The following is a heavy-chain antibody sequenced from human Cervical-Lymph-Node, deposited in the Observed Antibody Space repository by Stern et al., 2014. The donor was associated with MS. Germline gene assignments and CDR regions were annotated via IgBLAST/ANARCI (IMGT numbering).Heavy chain of an antibody. V-gene: IGHV3-30-3*01. CDR1: GLTFDKYD. CDR2: VTYYGSRQ. CDR3: ARGPVAGRSYYFDY. D-gene: IGHD6-19*01. Sequence: VKMVEDGGGVVQPGRSVRLSWGAAGLTFDKYDVEWDSQTPGKGLEEGAIVTYYGSRQFYAVSVRGRFTISRDNSKNTLYLQMNSLRPDDTGVYFFARGPVAGRSYYFDYWGQGPLVTVSS. J-gene: IGHJ4*02.